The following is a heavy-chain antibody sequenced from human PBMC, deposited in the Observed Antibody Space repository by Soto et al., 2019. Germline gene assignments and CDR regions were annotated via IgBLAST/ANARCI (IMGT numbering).Heavy chain of an antibody. CDR1: GGTFSNYT. D-gene: IGHD2-2*01. CDR3: ARSSPYIVVRKPTGNQDYYGMDV. V-gene: IGHV1-69*13. CDR2: IIPVFGTT. J-gene: IGHJ6*02. Sequence: SVKGSCKASGGTFSNYTISWVRQAPGQGLEWMGGIIPVFGTTDYEQKFQCRXTXXAXXXXXXXXMXXSILISADTAVYYCARSSPYIVVRKPTGNQDYYGMDVWGQGTTVTVSS.